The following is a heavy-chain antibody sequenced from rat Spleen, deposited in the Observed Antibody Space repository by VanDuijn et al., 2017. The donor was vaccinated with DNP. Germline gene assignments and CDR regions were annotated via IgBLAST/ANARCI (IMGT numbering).Heavy chain of an antibody. Sequence: EVRLVESGGDLVRPGRSLKLSCAASGFTFSDYYMAWVRQAPTKGLEWVAYIGSDGYAPYYGDSVKGRFTISRDNAKSTLYLQMNSLKSEDTATYYCARSENSGYYAMDAWGQGTSVTVSS. CDR1: GFTFSDYY. D-gene: IGHD4-3*01. V-gene: IGHV5-22*01. CDR3: ARSENSGYYAMDA. J-gene: IGHJ4*01. CDR2: IGSDGYAP.